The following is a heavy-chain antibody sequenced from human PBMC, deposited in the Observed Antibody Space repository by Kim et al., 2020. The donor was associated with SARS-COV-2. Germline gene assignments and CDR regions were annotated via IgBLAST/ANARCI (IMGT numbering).Heavy chain of an antibody. CDR3: AKLSVGWYEGWFDP. Sequence: GGSLRLSCAASGFTFSSYAMSWVRQAPGKGLEWVSVIYSGGSSTYYADSVKGRFTISRDNSKNTLYLQMNSLRAEDTAVYYCAKLSVGWYEGWFDPWGQGTLVTVSS. CDR2: IYSGGSST. V-gene: IGHV3-23*03. J-gene: IGHJ5*02. CDR1: GFTFSSYA. D-gene: IGHD6-19*01.